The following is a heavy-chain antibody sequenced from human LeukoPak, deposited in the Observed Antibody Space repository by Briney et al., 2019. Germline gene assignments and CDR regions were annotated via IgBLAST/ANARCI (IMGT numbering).Heavy chain of an antibody. V-gene: IGHV4-34*01. J-gene: IGHJ4*02. Sequence: PSETLSLTCAVYGGSFSGYYWSWIRQPPGKGLEWIGEINHSGSTNYNPSLKSRVTISVDTSKNQFSRKLSSVTAADTAVYYCARGRDTDLFYDSSGYYDFDYWGQGTLVTVSS. D-gene: IGHD3-22*01. CDR2: INHSGST. CDR3: ARGRDTDLFYDSSGYYDFDY. CDR1: GGSFSGYY.